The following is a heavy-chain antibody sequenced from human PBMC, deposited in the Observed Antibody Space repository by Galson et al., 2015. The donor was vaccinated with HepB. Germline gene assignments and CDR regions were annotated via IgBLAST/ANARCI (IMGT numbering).Heavy chain of an antibody. J-gene: IGHJ6*02. Sequence: SLRLSCAASGFTFNTYSMNWVRQAPGKGLEWISFISSSSSYIYYADSVKGRFTISRDNAKNSLYLQVNSLRAEDTAVYYCARDPGYCSGGSCWENGMDVWGQGTTVTVS. CDR3: ARDPGYCSGGSCWENGMDV. V-gene: IGHV3-21*01. CDR1: GFTFNTYS. CDR2: ISSSSSYI. D-gene: IGHD2-15*01.